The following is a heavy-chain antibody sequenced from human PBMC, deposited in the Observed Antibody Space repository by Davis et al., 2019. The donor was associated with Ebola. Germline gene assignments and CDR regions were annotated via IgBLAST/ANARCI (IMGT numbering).Heavy chain of an antibody. CDR3: ARERQWLRPTLYYGMDV. CDR2: ISSSSSYI. Sequence: GESLKISCAASGFTFSGSAMHWVRQAPGKGLEWVSSISSSSSYIYYADSVKGRFTISRDNAKNSLYLQMNSLRAEDTAVYYCARERQWLRPTLYYGMDVWGQGTTVTVSS. J-gene: IGHJ6*02. D-gene: IGHD5-12*01. CDR1: GFTFSGSA. V-gene: IGHV3-21*01.